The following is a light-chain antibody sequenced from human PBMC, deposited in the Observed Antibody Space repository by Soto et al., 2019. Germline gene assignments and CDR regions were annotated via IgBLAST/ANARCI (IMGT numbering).Light chain of an antibody. CDR3: QQYNNWPWT. J-gene: IGKJ1*01. V-gene: IGKV3-15*01. CDR2: GAS. CDR1: QSISDT. Sequence: EIVLTQSPATLSLSPGERATLSRRASQSISDTLAWYQQKPGQAPRLLIYGASTRAPGFPARFSGSGSGTDFTLTISSLQSEDFAVYYCQQYNNWPWTFGQGTKVDIK.